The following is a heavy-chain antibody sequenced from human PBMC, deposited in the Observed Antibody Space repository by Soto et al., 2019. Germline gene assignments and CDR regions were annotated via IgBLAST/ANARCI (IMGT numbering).Heavy chain of an antibody. D-gene: IGHD3-3*01. V-gene: IGHV3-33*01. CDR3: ARDHHYDFWSGYYTFDY. CDR2: IWYDGSNK. J-gene: IGHJ4*02. Sequence: GESLKISCAASGFTFSSYGMHWVRQAPGKGLEWVAVIWYDGSNKYYADSVKGRFTISRDNSKNTLYLQMNSLRAEDTAVYYCARDHHYDFWSGYYTFDYWGQGTLVTVSS. CDR1: GFTFSSYG.